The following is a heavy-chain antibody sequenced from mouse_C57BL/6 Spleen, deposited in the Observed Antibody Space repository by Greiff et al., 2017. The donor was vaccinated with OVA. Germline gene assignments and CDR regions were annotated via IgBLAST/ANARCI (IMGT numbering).Heavy chain of an antibody. V-gene: IGHV5-17*01. J-gene: IGHJ1*03. CDR1: GFTFSDYG. D-gene: IGHD2-5*01. Sequence: EVKLVESGGGLVKPGGSLKLSCAASGFTFSDYGMHWVRQAPEKGLEWVAYISSGSSTIYYADTVKGRFTISRDNAKNTLFLQMTSLRSEDTAMYYCAREYDSNPSYWYFDVWGTGTTVTVSS. CDR3: AREYDSNPSYWYFDV. CDR2: ISSGSSTI.